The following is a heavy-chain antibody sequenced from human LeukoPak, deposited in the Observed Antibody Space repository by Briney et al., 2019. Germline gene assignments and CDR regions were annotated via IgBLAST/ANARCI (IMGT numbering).Heavy chain of an antibody. D-gene: IGHD3-9*01. Sequence: PGESLKISCKGSGYSFTTYWIGWVRQMPGKGLEWMGRIHPGDSETRYSPSFQGQVTISADKSISTAYLQWSRLKASDTAMYYCARLTGYPAPVEDSWGQGTLVTVSS. CDR2: IHPGDSET. J-gene: IGHJ4*02. V-gene: IGHV5-51*01. CDR3: ARLTGYPAPVEDS. CDR1: GYSFTTYW.